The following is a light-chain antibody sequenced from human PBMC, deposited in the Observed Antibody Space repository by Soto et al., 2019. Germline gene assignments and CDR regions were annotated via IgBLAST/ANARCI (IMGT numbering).Light chain of an antibody. CDR1: LCGSRY. Sequence: EIVLTQSPATLSLSPGEGATLSCRASLCGSRYLAWYQQNPVQAHSLLTYDASNRAAGIPARFSGSEPGTDFTLTISRLEPEDFAVYYGRHHSNWPPLTFGPGNKVDIK. CDR3: RHHSNWPPLT. J-gene: IGKJ3*01. V-gene: IGKV3-11*01. CDR2: DAS.